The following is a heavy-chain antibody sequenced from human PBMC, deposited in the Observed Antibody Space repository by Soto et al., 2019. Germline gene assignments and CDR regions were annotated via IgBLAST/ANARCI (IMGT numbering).Heavy chain of an antibody. J-gene: IGHJ3*02. CDR1: GYTFTGYY. CDR2: INPNSGGT. CDR3: ARNVDTAMVDDAFDI. D-gene: IGHD5-18*01. V-gene: IGHV1-2*04. Sequence: QVQLVQSGAEVKKPGASVKVSCKASGYTFTGYYMHWVRQAPGQGLEWMGWINPNSGGTNYPQKFQGWGTMTRDTAMSTAYMELSRLRSDDTAVYYCARNVDTAMVDDAFDIWGQGTMVTVSS.